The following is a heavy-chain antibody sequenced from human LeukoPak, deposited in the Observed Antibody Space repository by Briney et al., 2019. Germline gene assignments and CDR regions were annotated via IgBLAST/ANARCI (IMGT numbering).Heavy chain of an antibody. Sequence: WETLSLTCAVYGASFNDYYWTWIRQSPGGELEWIGEVNHGGYTNYNPTLKHRVSLSVDTSKNQFSLKVNSVIAADTAVYFCARDMIVGGLGPFDIWGQGTIVTVSS. CDR1: GASFNDYY. V-gene: IGHV4-34*01. J-gene: IGHJ3*02. CDR2: VNHGGYT. CDR3: ARDMIVGGLGPFDI. D-gene: IGHD3-22*01.